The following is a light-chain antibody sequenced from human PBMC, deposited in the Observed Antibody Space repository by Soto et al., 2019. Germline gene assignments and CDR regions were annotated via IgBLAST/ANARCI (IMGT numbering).Light chain of an antibody. CDR3: QQYYGSPLT. Sequence: DIVMTQSPDSLAVSLRQRAPINCKSSQSVFSSANSNNYLAWLQQKPGQPPKVLIYWASTRDSGVPDRFSGSESGTEFTLTISSLQAEDVAVYYCQQYYGSPLTFGGGTKVDIK. CDR1: QSVFSSANSNNY. CDR2: WAS. V-gene: IGKV4-1*01. J-gene: IGKJ4*01.